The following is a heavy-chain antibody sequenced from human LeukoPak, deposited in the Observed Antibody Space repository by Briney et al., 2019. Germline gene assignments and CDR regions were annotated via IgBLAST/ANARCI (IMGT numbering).Heavy chain of an antibody. CDR2: ISYDGSNK. CDR3: ARDGITIFGVVIMGPFDY. CDR1: GFTFSSYA. D-gene: IGHD3-3*01. Sequence: PGRSLRLSCAASGFTFSSYAMHWVRQAPGKGLEWVAVISYDGSNKYYADSVKGRFTISRDNSKNTLYLQMNSLRAEDTAVYYCARDGITIFGVVIMGPFDYWGQGTLVTVSS. J-gene: IGHJ4*02. V-gene: IGHV3-30-3*01.